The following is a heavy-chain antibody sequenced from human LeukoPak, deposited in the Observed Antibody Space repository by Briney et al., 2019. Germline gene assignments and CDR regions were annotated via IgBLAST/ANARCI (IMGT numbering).Heavy chain of an antibody. CDR1: GFTFSSYA. V-gene: IGHV3-23*01. CDR3: AKLGTGDIVVVVAATWFDP. Sequence: GGSLRLSCAASGFTFSSYAMSWVRQAPGKGLEWVSAISGSGGSTYYADSVKGRFTISRDNSKNTLYLQMNSLRAEDTAVYYCAKLGTGDIVVVVAATWFDPWGQGTLVTVSS. CDR2: ISGSGGST. D-gene: IGHD2-15*01. J-gene: IGHJ5*02.